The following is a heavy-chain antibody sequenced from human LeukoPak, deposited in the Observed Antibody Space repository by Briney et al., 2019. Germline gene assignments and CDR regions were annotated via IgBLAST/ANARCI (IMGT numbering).Heavy chain of an antibody. D-gene: IGHD1-26*01. CDR2: ISSSGSHI. CDR1: GFTFRTYS. Sequence: GGSLRLSCAASGFTFRTYSMNWVRQAPGKGLEWVSSISSSGSHIYYADSVKGRFTISRDNAKNSLFLRMTSLTAEDTAVYYCAGWAYYFDYWGQGTLVTVSS. J-gene: IGHJ4*02. V-gene: IGHV3-21*01. CDR3: AGWAYYFDY.